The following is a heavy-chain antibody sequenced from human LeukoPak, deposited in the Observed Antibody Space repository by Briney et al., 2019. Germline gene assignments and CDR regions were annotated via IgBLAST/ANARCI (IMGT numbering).Heavy chain of an antibody. V-gene: IGHV1-69*13. J-gene: IGHJ3*02. CDR2: IIPIFGTA. D-gene: IGHD3-9*01. Sequence: ASVKVSCKASGGTFSSYAISWVRQAPGQGLEWMGGIIPIFGTANYAQKSQGRVTITADESTSTAYMELSSLRSEDTAVYYCARDVAGVLNRPPPYYDILTGYYQGAFDIWGQGTMVTVSS. CDR3: ARDVAGVLNRPPPYYDILTGYYQGAFDI. CDR1: GGTFSSYA.